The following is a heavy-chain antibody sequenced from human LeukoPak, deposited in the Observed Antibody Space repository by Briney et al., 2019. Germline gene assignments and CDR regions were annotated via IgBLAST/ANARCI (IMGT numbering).Heavy chain of an antibody. D-gene: IGHD1-26*01. V-gene: IGHV1-2*04. J-gene: IGHJ4*02. CDR3: ARVVGAAQKTHFDY. CDR2: INPNSGDT. Sequence: GASVTVSCKASGYTFIDYYVHWVRQAPGQGLEWMGWINPNSGDTNYARKFQGWVTMTRDTSVSTAYMELTRLKFDDTAVYCCARVVGAAQKTHFDYWGQGTLVSVSS. CDR1: GYTFIDYY.